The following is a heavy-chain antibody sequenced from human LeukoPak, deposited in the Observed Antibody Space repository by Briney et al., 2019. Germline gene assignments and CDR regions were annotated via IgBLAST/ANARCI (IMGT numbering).Heavy chain of an antibody. CDR1: GGTFSSYA. CDR3: ARGAAGTDYYYYYYMDV. V-gene: IGHV1-69*01. D-gene: IGHD6-13*01. Sequence: SVKGSCKASGGTFSSYAISWVRQAPGQGLEWMGGIIPIFGTANYAQKFQGRVTITADESTSTAYMELSSLRSEDTAVYYCARGAAGTDYYYYYYMDVWGKGTTVTVSS. CDR2: IIPIFGTA. J-gene: IGHJ6*03.